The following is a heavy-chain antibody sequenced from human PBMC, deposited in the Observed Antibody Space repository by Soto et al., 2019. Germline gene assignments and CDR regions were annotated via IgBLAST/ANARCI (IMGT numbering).Heavy chain of an antibody. D-gene: IGHD5-12*01. Sequence: SETLSLTCTVSGGSISNYYWSWIRQPPGKGLEWIGYISNSGSTNYNPSLKSRVTISVDTSKNQFSLMLSSVTAADTAVYYCARGSYSGYERRIDYWGQGTLVTAPQ. CDR1: GGSISNYY. CDR3: ARGSYSGYERRIDY. J-gene: IGHJ4*02. V-gene: IGHV4-59*01. CDR2: ISNSGST.